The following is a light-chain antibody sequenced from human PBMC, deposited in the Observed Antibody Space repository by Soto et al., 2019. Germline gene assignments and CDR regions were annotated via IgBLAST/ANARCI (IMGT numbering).Light chain of an antibody. J-gene: IGLJ3*02. CDR3: NSYVGSNNWV. CDR1: SSDVGGYNS. CDR2: EVS. V-gene: IGLV2-8*01. Sequence: QSALTQPPSASGSPGQSVTISCTGTSSDVGGYNSVSWFQQHPGKAPKLMIYEVSKRPSGVPDRFSGSKSGNTASLTVSGLQAEDEADYYCNSYVGSNNWVFGGGTKLTVL.